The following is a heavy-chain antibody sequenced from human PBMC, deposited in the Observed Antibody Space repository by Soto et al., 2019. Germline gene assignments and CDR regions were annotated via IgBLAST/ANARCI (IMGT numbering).Heavy chain of an antibody. Sequence: VQLLESGGGLVQPGGSLRLSCAASGFTFSSYAMSWVRQAPGKGLEWVSAISGSGVSTYYADSVKGRFTISRDNSKNTLYLQMNSLRAEDTAVYYCAKDLMITFGGVIVHDAFDIWGQGTMVTVSS. CDR3: AKDLMITFGGVIVHDAFDI. D-gene: IGHD3-16*02. J-gene: IGHJ3*02. CDR2: ISGSGVST. CDR1: GFTFSSYA. V-gene: IGHV3-23*01.